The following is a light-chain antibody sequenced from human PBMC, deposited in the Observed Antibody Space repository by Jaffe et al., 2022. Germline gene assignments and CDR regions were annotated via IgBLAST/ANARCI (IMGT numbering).Light chain of an antibody. V-gene: IGKV3-11*01. CDR2: DAS. J-gene: IGKJ5*01. CDR3: QQRGSWPSS. CDR1: QSVSSY. Sequence: EVVLTQSPATLALSPGDRVTFSCRASQSVSSYLAWYQQKPGQAPRLLIYDASNRATGIPDRFSGSGSATDFTLTISSLEPEDFAVYYCQQRGSWPSSFGQGTRLEIK.